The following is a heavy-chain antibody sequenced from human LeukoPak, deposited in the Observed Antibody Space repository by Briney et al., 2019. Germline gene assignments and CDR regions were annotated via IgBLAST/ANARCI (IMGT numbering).Heavy chain of an antibody. Sequence: PGGSLRLSCKTSGFTFNTFSMNWVRQAPGKGLEWVSYISAGSTVIKYAESVRGRFTISRGNAKNSMYLQMDSLRAADTAVYYCARVKSASYYYFDLWGRGALVTVSS. D-gene: IGHD1-26*01. V-gene: IGHV3-48*01. CDR2: ISAGSTVI. CDR3: ARVKSASYYYFDL. CDR1: GFTFNTFS. J-gene: IGHJ2*01.